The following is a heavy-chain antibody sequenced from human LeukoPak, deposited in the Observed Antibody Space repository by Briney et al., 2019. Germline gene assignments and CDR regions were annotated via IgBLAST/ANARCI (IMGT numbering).Heavy chain of an antibody. D-gene: IGHD1-26*01. CDR3: ARRSTSDGFDT. CDR2: IYPGDSDT. Sequence: GESLKISCKGSGYSFNIYWIGWVRQMPGKGLGWMGIIYPGDSDTRYSPSFQGQVTISADKSIRTAYLQWSSLKASDSAMYYCARRSTSDGFDTWGQGTMVTVSS. CDR1: GYSFNIYW. V-gene: IGHV5-51*01. J-gene: IGHJ3*02.